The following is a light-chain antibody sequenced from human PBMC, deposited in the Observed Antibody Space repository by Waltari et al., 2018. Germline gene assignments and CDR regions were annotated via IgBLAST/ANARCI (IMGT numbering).Light chain of an antibody. Sequence: EVVLTQSPATLSLSPGERATLSCRASESVSNYLAWYQQKPGQPPTLLIYDASTRATGIPARFSGSGSGTDFTLSISSLEPEDFAVYYCQLRYKWPPIFTFGPGTKVHIK. CDR2: DAS. CDR1: ESVSNY. J-gene: IGKJ3*01. V-gene: IGKV3-11*01. CDR3: QLRYKWPPIFT.